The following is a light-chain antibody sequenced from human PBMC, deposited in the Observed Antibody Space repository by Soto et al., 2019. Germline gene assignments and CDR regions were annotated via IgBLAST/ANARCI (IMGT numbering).Light chain of an antibody. V-gene: IGKV1-5*03. CDR2: NAS. Sequence: DLQMTQSPSTLSASVGYRVTITCRASQSISSWLAWYQQKPGKAPKLLIYNASSLESGVPSRFSGSGSGTEFTLTISSLQPDDFATYYCQQYNSYPWTFGQGTKVEIK. CDR1: QSISSW. CDR3: QQYNSYPWT. J-gene: IGKJ1*01.